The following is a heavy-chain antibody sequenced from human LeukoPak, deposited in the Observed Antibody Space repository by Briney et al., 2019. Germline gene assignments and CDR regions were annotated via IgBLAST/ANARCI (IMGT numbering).Heavy chain of an antibody. J-gene: IGHJ3*02. D-gene: IGHD1-26*01. Sequence: SGTLSLTCAVSGGSISSSNWWSWVRQPPGKGLEWIGEIYHSGSTNYNPSLKSRVVISVDTSKNHFSLTLNAVTAADTAVYHCASYSGIYSAFEIWSQGTLVTVSS. V-gene: IGHV4-4*02. CDR1: GGSISSSNW. CDR3: ASYSGIYSAFEI. CDR2: IYHSGST.